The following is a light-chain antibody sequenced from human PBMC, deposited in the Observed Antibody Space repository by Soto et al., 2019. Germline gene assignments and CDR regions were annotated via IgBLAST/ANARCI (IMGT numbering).Light chain of an antibody. CDR1: QSVSSN. CDR2: GAS. CDR3: QQYNNWPPWT. Sequence: EIVMTQSPATLSVSPGERATLSCRASQSVSSNLAWYQQKPGQAPRLLIYGASTRATGIPARFSGSGSGTEFTLTISRLQSEDFAVYYCQQYNNWPPWTFGQGNKVEI. V-gene: IGKV3-15*01. J-gene: IGKJ1*01.